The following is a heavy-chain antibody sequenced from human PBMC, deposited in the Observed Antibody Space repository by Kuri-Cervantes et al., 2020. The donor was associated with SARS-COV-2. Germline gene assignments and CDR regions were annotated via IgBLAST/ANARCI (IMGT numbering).Heavy chain of an antibody. Sequence: KVSCKGSGYSFTSYWIGWVRQMPGKGLEWMGIIYPGDSDTRYSPSFQGQVTISADKSISTAYLQWSSLKASDTAMYYCARQVVVVPAAIAGWFDPWGQGTLVTVSS. D-gene: IGHD2-2*01. CDR1: GYSFTSYW. V-gene: IGHV5-51*01. J-gene: IGHJ5*02. CDR3: ARQVVVVPAAIAGWFDP. CDR2: IYPGDSDT.